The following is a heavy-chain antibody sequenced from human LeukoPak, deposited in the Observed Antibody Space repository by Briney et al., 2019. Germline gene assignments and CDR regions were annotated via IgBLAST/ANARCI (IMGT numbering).Heavy chain of an antibody. CDR3: ARRQQLVRRGAFDI. Sequence: PSETLSLTCTVSGGSISSYYWSWIRQPPGKGLEWIGYIYYSGSTNYNPSLKSRVTISVDTSKNQFSLKLSSVTAADTAVYYCARRQQLVRRGAFDIWGQGSMVTVYS. CDR2: IYYSGST. CDR1: GGSISSYY. V-gene: IGHV4-59*08. J-gene: IGHJ3*02. D-gene: IGHD6-13*01.